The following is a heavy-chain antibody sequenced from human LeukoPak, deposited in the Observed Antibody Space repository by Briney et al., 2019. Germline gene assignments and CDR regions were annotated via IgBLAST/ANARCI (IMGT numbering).Heavy chain of an antibody. Sequence: ASVKVSCKASGGTFSSYAISWVRQAPGQGLEWMGGIIPIFGTANYAQKFQGRVTITADESTSTAYMELSSLRSEDTAVYYCARLLQYYDTLTGYHNWFDPWAREPWSPSPQ. J-gene: IGHJ5*02. V-gene: IGHV1-69*13. CDR2: IIPIFGTA. CDR3: ARLLQYYDTLTGYHNWFDP. CDR1: GGTFSSYA. D-gene: IGHD3-9*01.